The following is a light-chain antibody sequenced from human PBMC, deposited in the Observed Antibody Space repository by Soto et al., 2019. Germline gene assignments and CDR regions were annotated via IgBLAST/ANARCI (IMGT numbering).Light chain of an antibody. V-gene: IGKV1-33*01. CDR3: QPYDNLPLT. CDR2: DAS. J-gene: IGKJ4*01. CDR1: QDISNY. Sequence: DIQMTQSPSSLSASVGDRVTITCQASQDISNYLNWYQQKPGKAPKLLNYDASNLETGVPSRFSGSGSGTDFTFTISSLQPEVIATYYCQPYDNLPLTFGGGTKVEIK.